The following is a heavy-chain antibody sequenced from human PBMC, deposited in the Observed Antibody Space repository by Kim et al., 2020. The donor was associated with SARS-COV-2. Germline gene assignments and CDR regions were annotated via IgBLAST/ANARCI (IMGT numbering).Heavy chain of an antibody. CDR3: ARVPGARLRNGGYFDY. V-gene: IGHV4-38-2*02. Sequence: SETLSLTCTVSGYSISSGYYWGWIRQPPGKGLEWIGSIYHSGSTYYNPSLKSRVTISVDTSKNQFSLKLSSVTAADTAVYYCARVPGARLRNGGYFDYWGQGTLVTVSS. J-gene: IGHJ4*02. CDR1: GYSISSGYY. CDR2: IYHSGST. D-gene: IGHD4-17*01.